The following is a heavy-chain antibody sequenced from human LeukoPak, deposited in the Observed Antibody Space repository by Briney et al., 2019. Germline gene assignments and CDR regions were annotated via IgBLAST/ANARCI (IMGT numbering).Heavy chain of an antibody. CDR3: ARDPDGSGSYYLDY. J-gene: IGHJ4*02. Sequence: GGSLRLSCAASGFTFSSYGMHWVRQAPGKGLGWVAVIWYDGSNKYYADSVKGRFTISRDNSKNTLYLQMNSLRAEDTAVYYCARDPDGSGSYYLDYWGQGTLVTVSS. D-gene: IGHD3-10*01. CDR1: GFTFSSYG. V-gene: IGHV3-33*01. CDR2: IWYDGSNK.